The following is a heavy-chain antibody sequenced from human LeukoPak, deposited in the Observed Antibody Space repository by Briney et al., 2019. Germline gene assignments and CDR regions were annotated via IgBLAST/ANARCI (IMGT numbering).Heavy chain of an antibody. J-gene: IGHJ4*02. V-gene: IGHV1-69*04. CDR1: GGTFSSYA. CDR3: ASMEWDPVTSEKGVDY. D-gene: IGHD3-3*01. CDR2: IIPILGIA. Sequence: ASVKVSCKSSGGTFSSYAISWVRQAPGQGLEWMRRIIPILGIANYAQKFQGRVTITADKSTSTAYMELSSLRSEDTAVYYCASMEWDPVTSEKGVDYWGQGTLVTVSS.